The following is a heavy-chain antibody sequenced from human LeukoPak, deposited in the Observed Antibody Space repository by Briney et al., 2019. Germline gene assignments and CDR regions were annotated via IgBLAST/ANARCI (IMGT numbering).Heavy chain of an antibody. CDR2: IYPGDSDT. Sequence: GESLKISCKGSGYSFTTYWIGWVRQMPGEGLDWMGIIYPGDSDTRYTPSFQGQVTISVDKSISTAYLQWSSLKASDTAMYYCARGIQLWSFDYWGQGTLVTVSS. CDR1: GYSFTTYW. CDR3: ARGIQLWSFDY. D-gene: IGHD5-18*01. V-gene: IGHV5-51*01. J-gene: IGHJ4*02.